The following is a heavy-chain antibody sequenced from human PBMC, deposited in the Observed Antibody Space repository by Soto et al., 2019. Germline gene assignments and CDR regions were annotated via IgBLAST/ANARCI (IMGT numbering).Heavy chain of an antibody. V-gene: IGHV3-53*02. CDR2: LYSGGST. J-gene: IGHJ3*02. D-gene: IGHD3-10*01. CDR1: GLTVSSNY. CDR3: ARDRPGDEGDAFDI. Sequence: EVQLVETGGGLIQPGGSLRLSCVASGLTVSSNYMNWVRQAPGKGLEWVSVLYSGGSTHYAGSVKGRFIISRDNSKNTLYLQMNSLRAEDTAAYYCARDRPGDEGDAFDIWGHGTMVTVSS.